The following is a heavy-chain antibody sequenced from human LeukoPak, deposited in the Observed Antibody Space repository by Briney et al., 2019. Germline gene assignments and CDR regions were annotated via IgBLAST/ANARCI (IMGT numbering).Heavy chain of an antibody. J-gene: IGHJ4*02. D-gene: IGHD4-11*01. Sequence: SETLSLTCTVSGYSISSGYYWGWIRQPPGKGLEWIGSIYHSGSTYYNPSLKSRVTISVDTSKNQFSLKLSSVTAADTAVYYCARDKGQENYSNYYGATTIDYWGQGTLVTVSS. CDR2: IYHSGST. CDR1: GYSISSGYY. V-gene: IGHV4-38-2*02. CDR3: ARDKGQENYSNYYGATTIDY.